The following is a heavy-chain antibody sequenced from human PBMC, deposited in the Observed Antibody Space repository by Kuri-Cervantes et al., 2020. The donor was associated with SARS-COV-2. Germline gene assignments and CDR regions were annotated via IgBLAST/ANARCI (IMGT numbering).Heavy chain of an antibody. D-gene: IGHD2-21*01. CDR2: ISAYNGNT. CDR3: ARDRGLVIGMRGYSPLMDV. Sequence: ASVKVSCKASGYTFTSYGISWVRQAPGQGLEWMGWISAYNGNTNYAQKLQGRVTMTTDTSTSTAYMELRSLRSDDTAVYYCARDRGLVIGMRGYSPLMDVWGKGTTVTVSS. J-gene: IGHJ6*03. V-gene: IGHV1-18*01. CDR1: GYTFTSYG.